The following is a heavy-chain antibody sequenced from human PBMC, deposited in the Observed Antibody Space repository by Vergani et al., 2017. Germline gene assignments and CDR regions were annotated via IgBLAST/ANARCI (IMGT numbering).Heavy chain of an antibody. CDR2: INTNTGNP. CDR1: GYTFTSYA. CDR3: ARDLSPLGLWFGELGWFDP. V-gene: IGHV7-4-1*02. Sequence: QVQLVQSGAEVGKPGASVKVSCKASGYTFTSYAMNWVRQAPGQGLEWMGWINTNTGNPTYAQGFTGRFVFSLDTSVSTAYLQISSLKAEDTAVYYCARDLSPLGLWFGELGWFDPWGQGTLVTVSS. D-gene: IGHD3-10*01. J-gene: IGHJ5*02.